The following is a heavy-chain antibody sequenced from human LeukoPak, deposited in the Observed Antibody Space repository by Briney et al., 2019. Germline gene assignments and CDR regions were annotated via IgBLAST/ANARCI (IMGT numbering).Heavy chain of an antibody. J-gene: IGHJ4*02. CDR1: GFTFSDYY. D-gene: IGHD6-13*01. CDR2: ISSSGSTI. V-gene: IGHV3-11*04. CDR3: ASPGIAAAGTGRYFDY. Sequence: GGSLRLSCAASGFTFSDYYMSWIRQAPGKGLEWVSYISSSGSTIYYADSVKGRFTISRDNAKNSLYLQMNSLRAEDTAVYYCASPGIAAAGTGRYFDYWGQGTLVTVSS.